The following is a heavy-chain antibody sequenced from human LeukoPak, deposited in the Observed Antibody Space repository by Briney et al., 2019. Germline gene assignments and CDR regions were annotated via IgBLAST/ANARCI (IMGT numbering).Heavy chain of an antibody. V-gene: IGHV4-31*03. CDR2: IYYSGST. Sequence: SQTLSLTCTVSGGSISSGGYYWSWIRQHPGKGLEWIGYIYYSGSTYSNPSLKSRVTISVDTSKNQFSLNLSSVTAADTAVYYCARYCSSTNCYKGGFDPWGQGTLVTISS. CDR3: ARYCSSTNCYKGGFDP. D-gene: IGHD2-2*02. CDR1: GGSISSGGYY. J-gene: IGHJ5*02.